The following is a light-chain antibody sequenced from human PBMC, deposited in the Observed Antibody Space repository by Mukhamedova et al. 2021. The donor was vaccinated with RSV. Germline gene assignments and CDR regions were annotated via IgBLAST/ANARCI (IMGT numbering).Light chain of an antibody. V-gene: IGKV1-33*01. CDR3: QQYDNLLT. J-gene: IGKJ4*01. CDR2: DAS. Sequence: WYQRRVHGKAPKLLIYDASNLETGVPSRFSGSGSGTDFTFTISSLQPADIATYYCQQYDNLLTFGGGTKVEIK.